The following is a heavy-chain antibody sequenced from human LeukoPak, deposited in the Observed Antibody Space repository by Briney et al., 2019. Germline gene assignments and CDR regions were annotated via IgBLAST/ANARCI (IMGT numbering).Heavy chain of an antibody. CDR2: IKGKTDGGTT. CDR3: TTLAYYDILTGYHFYFDY. Sequence: GGSLRLSCAASGFTFSNAWMSWVRQASGKGLEWVGRIKGKTDGGTTDYAAPVKGRFTISRDDSKNTLYLQMNSLKTEDTAVYYCTTLAYYDILTGYHFYFDYWGQGTLVTVSS. D-gene: IGHD3-9*01. V-gene: IGHV3-15*01. J-gene: IGHJ4*02. CDR1: GFTFSNAW.